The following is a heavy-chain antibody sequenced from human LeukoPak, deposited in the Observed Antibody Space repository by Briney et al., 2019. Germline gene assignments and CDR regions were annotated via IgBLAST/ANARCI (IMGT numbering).Heavy chain of an antibody. CDR1: GGSISSGNYY. CDR2: IYTSGST. CDR3: ARAHVEMATISRPRNIYFDY. D-gene: IGHD5-24*01. V-gene: IGHV4-61*02. Sequence: SETLSLTCTVSGGSISSGNYYWSWIRQPAGKGLEWIGRIYTSGSTNYDPSLKSRATISVDTSKNQFSLKLSSVTAADTAVYYCARAHVEMATISRPRNIYFDYWGQGTLVTVSS. J-gene: IGHJ4*02.